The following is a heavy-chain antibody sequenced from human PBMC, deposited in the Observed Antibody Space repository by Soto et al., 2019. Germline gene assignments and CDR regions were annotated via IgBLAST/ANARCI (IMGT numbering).Heavy chain of an antibody. Sequence: GGSLSLSYAASGFTFSNYGMHWVRQAPGKGLEWVAVIWYDGSNKYYADSVKGRFTISRDNSKNTLYLQMNSLRAEDTAVYYCARVPYYYDSSGYYDYWGQGTLVTVSS. J-gene: IGHJ4*02. D-gene: IGHD3-22*01. CDR3: ARVPYYYDSSGYYDY. CDR2: IWYDGSNK. CDR1: GFTFSNYG. V-gene: IGHV3-33*01.